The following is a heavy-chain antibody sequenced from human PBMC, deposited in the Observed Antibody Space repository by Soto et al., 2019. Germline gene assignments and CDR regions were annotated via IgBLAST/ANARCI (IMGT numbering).Heavy chain of an antibody. V-gene: IGHV3-64*01. Sequence: EVQLVESGGGLVQPGGSLRLSCAASGFTFSSYAMHWVRQAPGKGLEYVSAISSNGGSTYYANSVKGRFTISRDNSKNTLYLQRGSLRAEDMAVYYCARQMGHYDYVWGSYAFEIWGQGTMVTVSS. J-gene: IGHJ3*02. D-gene: IGHD3-16*01. CDR3: ARQMGHYDYVWGSYAFEI. CDR2: ISSNGGST. CDR1: GFTFSSYA.